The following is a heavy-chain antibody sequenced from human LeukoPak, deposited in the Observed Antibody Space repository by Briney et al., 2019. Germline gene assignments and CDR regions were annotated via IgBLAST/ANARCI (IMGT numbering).Heavy chain of an antibody. V-gene: IGHV4-38-2*02. Sequence: KSSETLSLTCTVSGYSISSGYYWGWIRQPPGKGLEWIGSIYHSGSTYYNPSLKSRVTISVDTSKNQFSLKLSSVTAADTAVYYCARVGTTYQYNWSDPWGQGTLVTVSS. D-gene: IGHD4-11*01. J-gene: IGHJ5*02. CDR1: GYSISSGYY. CDR3: ARVGTTYQYNWSDP. CDR2: IYHSGST.